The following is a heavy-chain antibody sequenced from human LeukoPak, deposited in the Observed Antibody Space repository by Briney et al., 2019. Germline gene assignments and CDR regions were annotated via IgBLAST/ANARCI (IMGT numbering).Heavy chain of an antibody. CDR3: ARQYYDILTGYRSASDY. V-gene: IGHV4-34*01. CDR1: GGSFSGYY. CDR2: INHSGST. Sequence: SETLSLTCAVYGGSFSGYYWSWIRQPPGKGLEWIGEINHSGSTSYNPSLKSRVTISVDTSKNQFSLKLSSVTAADTAVYYCARQYYDILTGYRSASDYWGQGTLVTVSS. D-gene: IGHD3-9*01. J-gene: IGHJ4*02.